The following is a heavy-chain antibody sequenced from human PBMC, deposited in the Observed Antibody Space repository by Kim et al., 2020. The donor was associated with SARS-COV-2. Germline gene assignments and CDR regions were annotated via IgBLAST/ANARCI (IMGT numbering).Heavy chain of an antibody. CDR3: ARRGLGYCSSTSCFEAFDI. J-gene: IGHJ3*02. CDR1: GGSISSYY. CDR2: IYYSGST. Sequence: SETLSLTCTVSGGSISSYYWSWIRQPPGKGLEWIGYIYYSGSTNYNPSLKSRVTISVDTSKNRFSLKLSSVTAADTAVYYCARRGLGYCSSTSCFEAFDIWGQGTMVTVSS. V-gene: IGHV4-59*08. D-gene: IGHD2-2*01.